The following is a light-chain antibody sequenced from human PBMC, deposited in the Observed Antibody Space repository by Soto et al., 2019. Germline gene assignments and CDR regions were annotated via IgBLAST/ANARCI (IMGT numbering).Light chain of an antibody. V-gene: IGKV3-20*01. CDR2: GAS. Sequence: EIVLTQSPGTLSLSPGERATLSCRASQSVSSSYLAWYQHKPGQAPRLLIYGASSRATGIPDRFSGSGSGTEFNLSVSRLEPEDFAVYYCQQYCSSPLAFGGGTKVAIK. CDR1: QSVSSSY. CDR3: QQYCSSPLA. J-gene: IGKJ4*01.